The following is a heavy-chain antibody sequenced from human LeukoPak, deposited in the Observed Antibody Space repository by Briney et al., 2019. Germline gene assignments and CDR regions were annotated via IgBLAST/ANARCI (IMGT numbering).Heavy chain of an antibody. CDR2: IRSKAYGGTT. D-gene: IGHD3-10*01. CDR3: TRSDSGSYYGEDY. Sequence: GRSLRLSCAASGFTFSSYAMHWVRQAPGKGLEWVGFIRSKAYGGTTEYAASVKGRFTISRDDSKSIAYLQMNSLKTEDAAVYYCTRSDSGSYYGEDYWGQGTLVTVSS. J-gene: IGHJ4*02. CDR1: GFTFSSYA. V-gene: IGHV3-49*04.